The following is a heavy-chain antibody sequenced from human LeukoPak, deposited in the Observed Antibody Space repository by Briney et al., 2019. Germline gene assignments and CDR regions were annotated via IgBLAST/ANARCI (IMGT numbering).Heavy chain of an antibody. Sequence: PGGSLRLSCSAFGFTFISYWMTWVRQAPGKGLEWVANIKQDGSESHYVESVKGRFTISRDNAKNSLYLQMISLRVEDTAVYYCARMRGSYSLDSWGQGTLVTVSS. CDR1: GFTFISYW. CDR3: ARMRGSYSLDS. V-gene: IGHV3-7*01. D-gene: IGHD1-26*01. CDR2: IKQDGSES. J-gene: IGHJ4*02.